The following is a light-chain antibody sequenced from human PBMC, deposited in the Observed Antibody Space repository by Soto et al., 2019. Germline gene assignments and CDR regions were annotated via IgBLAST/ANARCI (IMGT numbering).Light chain of an antibody. V-gene: IGLV1-40*01. Sequence: QSVLTQPPSVSGAPGQRVTISCSGTSSSIGAGYEVHWYHQLPGTAPKRVGSGNGNRPSGVPDRLSASKSGTSASLAISGLRAEDEGHYYCQSYDKRLTAYVFGTGTKVTVL. CDR1: SSSIGAGYE. CDR2: GNG. CDR3: QSYDKRLTAYV. J-gene: IGLJ1*01.